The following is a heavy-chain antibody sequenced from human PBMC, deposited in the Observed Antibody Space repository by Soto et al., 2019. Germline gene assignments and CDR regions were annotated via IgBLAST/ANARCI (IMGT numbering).Heavy chain of an antibody. CDR3: ARAKLVVEGRFDY. CDR2: ISSSGTYT. Sequence: GGSLRLSCAASGFSFSDYYMNWIRQAPGKGLEWISYISSSGTYTNYADSVRGRFTMSEDSAKNSLFRQMDGLRAEETAVYYCARAKLVVEGRFDYWGQGTLVTVSS. J-gene: IGHJ4*02. D-gene: IGHD3-22*01. CDR1: GFSFSDYY. V-gene: IGHV3-11*06.